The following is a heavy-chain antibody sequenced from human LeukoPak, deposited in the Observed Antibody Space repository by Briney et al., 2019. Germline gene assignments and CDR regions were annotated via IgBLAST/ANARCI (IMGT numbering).Heavy chain of an antibody. V-gene: IGHV3-9*01. J-gene: IGHJ3*02. CDR3: ARVAAFRAFDI. CDR1: GFTFDDYA. CDR2: ISWNSGSI. Sequence: PGGSLRLSCAASGFTFDDYAMHWVRQAPGKGLEWVSGISWNSGSIGYADSVKGRFTISRDNAKNSLYLQMNSLRAEDTAVYYCARVAAFRAFDIWGQGTMVTVSS. D-gene: IGHD6-19*01.